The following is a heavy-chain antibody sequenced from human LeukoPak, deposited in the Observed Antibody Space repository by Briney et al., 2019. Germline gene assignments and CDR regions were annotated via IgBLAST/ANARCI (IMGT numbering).Heavy chain of an antibody. CDR3: AKAIYDILTGMTDY. CDR2: ISYDGSNK. CDR1: GFTFCSYG. D-gene: IGHD3-9*01. J-gene: IGHJ4*02. V-gene: IGHV3-30*18. Sequence: GGSLRLSCAASGFTFCSYGMHWVRQAPGKGLEWVAVISYDGSNKYYADSVKGRFTISRDNSKNTLYLQMNSLRAEDTAVYCCAKAIYDILTGMTDYWGQGTLVTVSS.